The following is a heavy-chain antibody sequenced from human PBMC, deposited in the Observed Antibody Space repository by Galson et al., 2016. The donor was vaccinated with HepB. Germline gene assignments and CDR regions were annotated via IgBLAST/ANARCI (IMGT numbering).Heavy chain of an antibody. J-gene: IGHJ3*01. CDR1: GFTFSRHY. CDR3: ARESVIGTTPRDDAADV. D-gene: IGHD1-20*01. V-gene: IGHV3-7*04. CDR2: ITQDASEQ. Sequence: SLRLSCAASGFTFSRHYMTWVRQAPGKGLEWLANITQDASEQFYADSVKGRFTISRDNAKNSLFLQMNSLRVDDTAVYYCARESVIGTTPRDDAADVWGQGTMVIVSA.